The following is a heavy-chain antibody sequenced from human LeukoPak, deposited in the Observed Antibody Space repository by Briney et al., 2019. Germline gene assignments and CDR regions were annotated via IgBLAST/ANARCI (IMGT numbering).Heavy chain of an antibody. CDR2: IRFDGTIK. J-gene: IGHJ4*02. D-gene: IGHD2-2*01. CDR1: GFLFSSHG. V-gene: IGHV3-30*02. CDR3: ARFNRRGAKYCSSTSCSRHFDY. Sequence: GGSLRLSCAASGFLFSSHGLHWVRQAPGKGLEWVAFIRFDGTIKHYADSVKGRFTISRDNSKNTLYLQMNSLRAEDTAVYYCARFNRRGAKYCSSTSCSRHFDYWGQGTLVTVSS.